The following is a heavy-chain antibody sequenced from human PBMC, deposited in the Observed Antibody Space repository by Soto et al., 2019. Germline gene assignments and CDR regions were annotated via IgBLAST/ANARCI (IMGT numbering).Heavy chain of an antibody. CDR3: ARDRVDCSGGNCWRSVEDT. J-gene: IGHJ5*02. Sequence: QVQLVQSGAEVKKPGASVKVSCKASGYTFTSYYMHWVRQAPGQGLEWMGITDPSGGGTSYAQKFQGRLTMTRDTSTSTVYRELSSLRSEDTAVYYCARDRVDCSGGNCWRSVEDTWGQGTLVTVSS. V-gene: IGHV1-46*01. CDR1: GYTFTSYY. D-gene: IGHD2-15*01. CDR2: TDPSGGGT.